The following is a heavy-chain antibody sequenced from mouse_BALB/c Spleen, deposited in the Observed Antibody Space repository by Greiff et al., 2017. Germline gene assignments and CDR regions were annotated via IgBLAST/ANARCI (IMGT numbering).Heavy chain of an antibody. V-gene: IGHV5-6-4*01. CDR3: TRGLMDY. Sequence: VQLKQSGGGLVKPGGSLKLSCAASGFTFSSYTMSWVRQTPEKRLEWVATISSGGSYTYYPDSVKGRFTISRDNAKNTLYLQMSSLKSEDTAMYYCTRGLMDYWGQGTSVTVSS. CDR2: ISSGGSYT. CDR1: GFTFSSYT. J-gene: IGHJ4*01.